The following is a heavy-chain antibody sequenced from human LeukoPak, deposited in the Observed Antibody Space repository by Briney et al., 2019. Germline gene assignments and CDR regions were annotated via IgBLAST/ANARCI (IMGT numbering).Heavy chain of an antibody. V-gene: IGHV3-74*01. CDR3: ARDLVRGNWFDP. J-gene: IGHJ5*02. CDR1: GFTFSSYW. Sequence: GGSLRLSCAASGFTFSSYWMHWVRQAPGKGLVWVSCINTDGSSTSYADSVKGRFTISRDNSKNTLYLQMNSLRAEDTAVYYCARDLVRGNWFDPWGQGTLVTVSS. D-gene: IGHD2-8*02. CDR2: INTDGSST.